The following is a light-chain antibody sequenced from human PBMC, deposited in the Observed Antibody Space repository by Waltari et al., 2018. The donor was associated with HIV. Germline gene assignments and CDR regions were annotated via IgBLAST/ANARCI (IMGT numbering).Light chain of an antibody. CDR1: ALPKQY. CDR2: KDS. V-gene: IGLV3-25*03. Sequence: SYELTQPPSVSVSPGQTARITCSGDALPKQYAYWYQQKPGQAPVLVLYKDSGRPSGIPGRFSGSSSGTTVTLTISGVQAEDEADYYCQSADSSGTYWVFGGGTKLTVL. CDR3: QSADSSGTYWV. J-gene: IGLJ3*02.